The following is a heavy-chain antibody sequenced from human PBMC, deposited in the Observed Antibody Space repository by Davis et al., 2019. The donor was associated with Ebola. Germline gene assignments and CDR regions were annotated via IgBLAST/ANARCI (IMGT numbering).Heavy chain of an antibody. Sequence: GESLKISCAASGFTFSSYAMHWVRQAPGKGLEWVAVISYDGSNKYYADSVKGRFTISRDNSKNTLYLQMNSLRAEDTAVYYCARDRHYYGSGSENWFDPWGQGTLVTVSS. J-gene: IGHJ5*02. CDR2: ISYDGSNK. CDR1: GFTFSSYA. CDR3: ARDRHYYGSGSENWFDP. D-gene: IGHD3-10*01. V-gene: IGHV3-30*04.